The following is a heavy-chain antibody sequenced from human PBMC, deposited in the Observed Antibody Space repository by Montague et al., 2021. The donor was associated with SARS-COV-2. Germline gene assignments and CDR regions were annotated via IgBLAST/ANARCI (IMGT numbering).Heavy chain of an antibody. V-gene: IGHV4-59*13. CDR3: ARGLYDSAGYLRDAFDI. Sequence: SETRSLTCTVSGGSISGYCWSWIRQPPGKGLEWIGYISYSGSTNYSPSLKSRVTIFLDTSKHQFSLKLSSVTAADTAVYFCARGLYDSAGYLRDAFDIWGQGTTVTVSS. J-gene: IGHJ3*02. CDR2: ISYSGST. D-gene: IGHD3-22*01. CDR1: GGSISGYC.